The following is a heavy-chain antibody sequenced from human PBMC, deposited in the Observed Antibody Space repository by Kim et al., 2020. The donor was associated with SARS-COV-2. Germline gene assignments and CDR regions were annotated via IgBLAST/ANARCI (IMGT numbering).Heavy chain of an antibody. J-gene: IGHJ4*02. D-gene: IGHD3-10*01. V-gene: IGHV4-34*01. CDR3: AGRSHKLGGSGSYYRDY. Sequence: LKSRVTISVDTSKNQFSLKLSSVTAADTAVYYCAGRSHKLGGSGSYYRDYWGQGTLVTVSS.